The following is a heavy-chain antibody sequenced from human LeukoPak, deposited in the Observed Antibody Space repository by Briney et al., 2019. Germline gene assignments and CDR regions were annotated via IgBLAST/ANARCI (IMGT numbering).Heavy chain of an antibody. Sequence: PGGSLRLSCAASGCTFSSYAMSWVRRAPGKGLEWVSAISGSGGSTYYADSVKGRFTISRDNSKNTLYLQMNSLRAEDTAVYYCAKDWLSSGWYYFDYWGQGTLVTVSS. J-gene: IGHJ4*02. CDR2: ISGSGGST. D-gene: IGHD6-19*01. CDR1: GCTFSSYA. CDR3: AKDWLSSGWYYFDY. V-gene: IGHV3-23*01.